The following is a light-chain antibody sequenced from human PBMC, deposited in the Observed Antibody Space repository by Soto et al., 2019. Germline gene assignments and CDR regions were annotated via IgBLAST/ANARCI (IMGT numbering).Light chain of an antibody. CDR1: QSISSW. CDR2: KES. J-gene: IGKJ1*01. CDR3: QQYSSYSRT. V-gene: IGKV1-5*03. Sequence: DIQVTQSPSTLSASVGDRVTLTCRASQSISSWLAWYQQKTGKAPKIMISKESSLESGVPYRLSGSGSGTELNLTINRLQPDDFATYYCQQYSSYSRTCGQGTKVDIK.